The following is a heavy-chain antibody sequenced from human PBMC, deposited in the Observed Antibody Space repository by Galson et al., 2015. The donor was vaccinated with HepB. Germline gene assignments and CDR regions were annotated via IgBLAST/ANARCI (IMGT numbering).Heavy chain of an antibody. CDR2: IYPGDSDT. CDR3: ARTEEMATISGYWYFDL. Sequence: QSGAEVKKPGESLKISCKGSGYSFTSYWIAGVRQMPGKGLEWMGIIYPGDSDTRYSPSFQGQVTISADKSISTAYLQWSSLKASDTAMYYCARTEEMATISGYWYFDLWGRGTLVTVSS. J-gene: IGHJ2*01. V-gene: IGHV5-51*01. D-gene: IGHD5-24*01. CDR1: GYSFTSYW.